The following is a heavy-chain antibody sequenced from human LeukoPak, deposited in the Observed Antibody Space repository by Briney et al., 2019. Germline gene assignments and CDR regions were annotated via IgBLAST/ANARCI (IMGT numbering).Heavy chain of an antibody. Sequence: GGSLRLSCAASGITFDDYTMHWVRQAPGQGLEWVSLISWDGGSTYYADSVKGRFTISRDNSKNSLYLQMNSLRTEDTALYYCAKDMGTIAAAGIDYWGQGTLVTVSS. J-gene: IGHJ4*02. CDR3: AKDMGTIAAAGIDY. V-gene: IGHV3-43*01. CDR2: ISWDGGST. D-gene: IGHD6-13*01. CDR1: GITFDDYT.